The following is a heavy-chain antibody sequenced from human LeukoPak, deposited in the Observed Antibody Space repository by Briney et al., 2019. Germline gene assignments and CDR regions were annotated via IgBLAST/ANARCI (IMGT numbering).Heavy chain of an antibody. CDR2: MNPNSGNT. Sequence: ASVKVSCKASGYTFTGYYMHWVRQAPGQGLEWMGWMNPNSGNTGYAQKFQGRVTITRNTSISTAYMELSSLRSEDTAVYYCARGRAYGNYYYYYMDVWGKGTTVTVSS. CDR1: GYTFTGYY. V-gene: IGHV1-8*03. CDR3: ARGRAYGNYYYYYMDV. J-gene: IGHJ6*03. D-gene: IGHD4-17*01.